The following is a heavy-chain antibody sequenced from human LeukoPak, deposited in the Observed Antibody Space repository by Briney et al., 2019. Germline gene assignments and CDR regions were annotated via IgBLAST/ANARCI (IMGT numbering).Heavy chain of an antibody. Sequence: GGSLRLSCAASGFTFSSYTMNWVRQAPGKGLEWVSAISGSGGSTYYADSVKGRFTISRDNSKNTLYLQMNSLRAEDTAVYYCAKDPEQWLASLEYFQHWGQGTLVTVSS. CDR3: AKDPEQWLASLEYFQH. D-gene: IGHD6-19*01. CDR2: ISGSGGST. V-gene: IGHV3-23*01. CDR1: GFTFSSYT. J-gene: IGHJ1*01.